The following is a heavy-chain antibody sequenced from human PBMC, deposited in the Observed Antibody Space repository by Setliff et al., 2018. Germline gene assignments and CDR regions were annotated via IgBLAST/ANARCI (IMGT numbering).Heavy chain of an antibody. CDR1: GYTFTSYG. J-gene: IGHJ4*02. V-gene: IGHV1-18*01. CDR3: AREGYCTNGVCNYFDY. Sequence: ASVKVSCKASGYTFTSYGISWVRQAPGQGFEWMGWISAYNGNTNYAQKLQGRVTMTTDTSTSTAYMELRSPRSDDTTVYYCAREGYCTNGVCNYFDYWGQGTLVTVSS. CDR2: ISAYNGNT. D-gene: IGHD2-8*01.